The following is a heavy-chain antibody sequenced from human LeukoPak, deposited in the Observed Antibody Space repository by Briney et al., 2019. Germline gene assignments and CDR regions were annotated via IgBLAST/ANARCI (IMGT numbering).Heavy chain of an antibody. CDR1: GGSFSGYY. CDR3: AREVRPAYWYFDL. J-gene: IGHJ2*01. CDR2: INHSGST. D-gene: IGHD1-1*01. Sequence: SETLSLTCAVYGGSFSGYYWSWIRQPPGKGLEWIGEINHSGSTNYNPSLKSRVTISVDTSMNQFSLKLSSVTAADTAVYYCAREVRPAYWYFDLWGRGTLVTVSS. V-gene: IGHV4-34*01.